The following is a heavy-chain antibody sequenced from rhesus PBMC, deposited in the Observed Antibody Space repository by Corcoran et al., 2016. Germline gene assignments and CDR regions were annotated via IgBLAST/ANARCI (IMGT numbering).Heavy chain of an antibody. D-gene: IGHD4-23*01. CDR3: ARGYSNYDYFDY. J-gene: IGHJ4*01. V-gene: IGHV4-76*01. Sequence: QVQLQESGPGVVKPSETLSLTCAVSGYSISSGYDWSWIRQPPGKGLEGIGYIYGSSGSSNYNPSLKNRVTISKDTSKNQFSLKLSSVTAADTAVYYCARGYSNYDYFDYWGQGVLVTVSS. CDR2: IYGSSGSS. CDR1: GYSISSGYD.